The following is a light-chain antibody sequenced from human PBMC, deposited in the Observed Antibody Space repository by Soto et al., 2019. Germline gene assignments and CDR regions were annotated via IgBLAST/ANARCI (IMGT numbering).Light chain of an antibody. CDR3: SSYTSSSTPLV. CDR2: DVS. J-gene: IGLJ2*01. V-gene: IGLV2-14*01. Sequence: QSALTQPASVSGSPGQSITISCTGTSSDVGGYNYVSWYQQHPGKAPKLMIYDVSNRPSGVSNRFSVSKSGNTASLTISGLQAEDEADYYCSSYTSSSTPLVFGGGTKLTVL. CDR1: SSDVGGYNY.